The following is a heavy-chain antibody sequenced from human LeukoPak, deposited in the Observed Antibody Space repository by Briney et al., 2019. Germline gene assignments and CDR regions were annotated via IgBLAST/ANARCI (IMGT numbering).Heavy chain of an antibody. CDR2: INQDGTER. CDR1: VFSFSTYW. Sequence: GGSPRLSCAASVFSFSTYWMSWVRQAPGKGLEWVANINQDGTERYLVDSVKGRFTISRDNGKNSVFLQMNSLRDEDTAVYYCTRTLAARSFYFDYWGRGTLVTVSS. D-gene: IGHD3-10*01. J-gene: IGHJ4*02. CDR3: TRTLAARSFYFDY. V-gene: IGHV3-7*01.